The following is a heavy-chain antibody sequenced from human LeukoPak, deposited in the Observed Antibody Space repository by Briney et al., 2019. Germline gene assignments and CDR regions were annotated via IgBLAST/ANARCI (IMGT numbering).Heavy chain of an antibody. CDR1: GYTFTAYY. CDR2: INPSGGTT. J-gene: IGHJ4*02. Sequence: ASVKVSCKASGYTFTAYYLHWVRQAPGQGLEWLGVINPSGGTTTYAQKFQGRVTMTRDTSTNTVYMELSSLRSEDTAVYYCARDHVSGYVGIDYWGQGTLASVSS. V-gene: IGHV1-46*01. D-gene: IGHD1-26*01. CDR3: ARDHVSGYVGIDY.